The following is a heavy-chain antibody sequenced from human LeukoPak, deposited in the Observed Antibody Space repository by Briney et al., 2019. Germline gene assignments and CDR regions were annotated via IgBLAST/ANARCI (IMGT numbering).Heavy chain of an antibody. CDR1: GGSISSGDYY. Sequence: SETLSLTCTVSGGSISSGDYYWSWIRQPPGKGLEWIGYIYYSGSTYYNPSLKSRVTISVDTSKNQFSLKLSSVTAADTAVYYCARTGFYGDYFDYWGQGTLVTVSS. J-gene: IGHJ4*02. CDR3: ARTGFYGDYFDY. V-gene: IGHV4-30-4*01. D-gene: IGHD4-17*01. CDR2: IYYSGST.